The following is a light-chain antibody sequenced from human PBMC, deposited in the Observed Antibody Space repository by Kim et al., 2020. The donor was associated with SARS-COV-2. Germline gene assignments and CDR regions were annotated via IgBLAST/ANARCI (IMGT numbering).Light chain of an antibody. CDR1: QSISTTY. CDR3: QHYATSPPVT. CDR2: GTS. J-gene: IGKJ5*01. V-gene: IGKV3-20*01. Sequence: GERATLSCRASQSISTTYLAWYQQRPGQAPRLLIYGTSTRATGIPHRFSGSGSGTDFTLTIDRLEPDDFAMYYCQHYATSPPVTFGQGTRLEIK.